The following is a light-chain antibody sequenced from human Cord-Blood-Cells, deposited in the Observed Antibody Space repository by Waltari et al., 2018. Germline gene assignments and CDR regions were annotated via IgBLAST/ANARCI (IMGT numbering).Light chain of an antibody. Sequence: EIVMTQSPATLSVSPGERVTLSCRASQSVSSNLAWYQQKPGQAPRLLIYGPANRATGIPARVSGSVSGTEFTLTISSLQSEDFAVYYCQQYNNWPPLTFGGGTKVEIK. CDR1: QSVSSN. CDR3: QQYNNWPPLT. CDR2: GPA. V-gene: IGKV3-15*01. J-gene: IGKJ4*01.